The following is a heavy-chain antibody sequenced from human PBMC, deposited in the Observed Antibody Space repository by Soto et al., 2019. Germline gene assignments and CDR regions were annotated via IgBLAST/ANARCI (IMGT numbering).Heavy chain of an antibody. CDR3: ARNGARFFDY. CDR1: DGSINSNTW. D-gene: IGHD2-8*01. J-gene: IGHJ4*02. V-gene: IGHV4-4*02. Sequence: SETLSLTCVVSDGSINSNTWWSWVRQPPDKGLEWIGETSHSGNTKYKPSLKSRVTISVDRSKSQFSLRLTSVTAADTAVYYCARNGARFFDYWGPGILVTGSS. CDR2: TSHSGNT.